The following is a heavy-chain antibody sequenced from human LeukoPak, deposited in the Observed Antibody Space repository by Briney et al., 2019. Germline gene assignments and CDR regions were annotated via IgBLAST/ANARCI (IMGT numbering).Heavy chain of an antibody. J-gene: IGHJ3*02. CDR1: GYTFTGYY. D-gene: IGHD3-22*01. CDR3: ARGLSSGYYLEYAFDI. CDR2: INPNSGGT. V-gene: IGHV1-2*02. Sequence: GASVKVSCKASGYTFTGYYMHWVRQAPGQGLEWMGWINPNSGGTNYAQKFQGRVTMTRDTSISTAYMELSRLRSDDTAVYYCARGLSSGYYLEYAFDIWGQGTMVTVSS.